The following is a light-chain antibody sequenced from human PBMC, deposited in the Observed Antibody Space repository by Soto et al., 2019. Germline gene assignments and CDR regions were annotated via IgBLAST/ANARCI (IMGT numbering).Light chain of an antibody. CDR1: QSVNNK. CDR2: GAS. V-gene: IGKV3-15*01. J-gene: IGKJ5*01. Sequence: EIVMTQSPATLSVSPGERVTLSCRASQSVNNKVAWYQQKPGQAPRLLIFGASTRATGIPARFSGSGSVTEFTLTISSLQSEDFAVYYCQQYNNWPPITFAQGTRLEIK. CDR3: QQYNNWPPIT.